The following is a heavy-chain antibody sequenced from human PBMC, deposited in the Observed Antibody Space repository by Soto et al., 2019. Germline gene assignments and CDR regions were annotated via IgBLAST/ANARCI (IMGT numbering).Heavy chain of an antibody. CDR3: ARDGGTGPMDV. CDR2: ISSSSSTI. D-gene: IGHD3-10*01. J-gene: IGHJ6*03. V-gene: IGHV3-48*01. Sequence: GGSLRLSCAASGFTFRNACMNWVRQAPGKGLEWVSYISSSSSTIYYADSVKGRFTISRDNAKNSLYLQMNSLRAEDTAVYYCARDGGTGPMDVWGKGTTVTVSS. CDR1: GFTFRNAC.